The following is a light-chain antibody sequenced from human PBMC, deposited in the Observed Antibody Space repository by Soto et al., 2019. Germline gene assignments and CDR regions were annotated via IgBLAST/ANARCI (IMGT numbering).Light chain of an antibody. CDR2: GAS. CDR1: QSVSSN. CDR3: QQYNNWPPA. V-gene: IGKV3-15*01. J-gene: IGKJ5*01. Sequence: EIVMTQSPATLSVSPGEKATPSCRASQSVSSNLAWYHQKPGQAPRLLIYGASTRATGIPARFSGSGSGTEFTLTISSLQSEDFAVYYCQQYNNWPPAFGQGTRLEIK.